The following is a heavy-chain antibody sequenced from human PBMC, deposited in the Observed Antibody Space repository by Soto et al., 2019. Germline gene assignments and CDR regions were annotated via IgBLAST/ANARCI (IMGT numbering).Heavy chain of an antibody. CDR2: IYYSGST. Sequence: TLSLTCTASGGSISSSRYYWGWIRQPPGKGLEWVGSIYYSGSTYYNPSLKSRVTISVDTSKNQFSLKLSSVTAADTAVYYSARQGSSSSWKTGCFDPWGQGTLVTVSS. D-gene: IGHD6-13*01. CDR3: ARQGSSSSWKTGCFDP. CDR1: GGSISSSRYY. V-gene: IGHV4-39*01. J-gene: IGHJ5*02.